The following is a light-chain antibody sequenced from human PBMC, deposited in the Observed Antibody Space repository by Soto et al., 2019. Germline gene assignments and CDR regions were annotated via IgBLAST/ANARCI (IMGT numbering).Light chain of an antibody. CDR1: SSDVGGYNY. Sequence: QSALTQPASVSGSPGQSITISCTGTSSDVGGYNYVSWYQQHPGKAPKLMIYDVSNRPSGVSNRFSGSKSGNTASLTISGLQAEDEADYYCSSYTSSSTPPYVFGTGTSSPS. J-gene: IGLJ1*01. V-gene: IGLV2-14*01. CDR2: DVS. CDR3: SSYTSSSTPPYV.